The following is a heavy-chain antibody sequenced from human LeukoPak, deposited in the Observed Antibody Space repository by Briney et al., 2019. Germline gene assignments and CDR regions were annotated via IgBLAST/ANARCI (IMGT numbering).Heavy chain of an antibody. CDR3: ARDIVVVVAARNWFDP. CDR1: GGSISSSSYY. Sequence: SETLSLTCTVSGGSISSSSYYWGWIRQPPGKGLEWIGSIYYSGSTYYNPSLKSRVTISVDTSKNQFSLKLSSVTAADTAVYYCARDIVVVVAARNWFDPWGQGTLVTVSS. V-gene: IGHV4-39*02. CDR2: IYYSGST. D-gene: IGHD2-15*01. J-gene: IGHJ5*02.